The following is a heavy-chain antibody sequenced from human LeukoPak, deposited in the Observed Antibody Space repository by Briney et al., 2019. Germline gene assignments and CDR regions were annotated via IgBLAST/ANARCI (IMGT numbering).Heavy chain of an antibody. J-gene: IGHJ4*02. CDR3: AMGYSGYGVYLDY. Sequence: PSETLSLTCTVSGGSISSYYWSWIRQPPGKGLEWIGYIYYSGSTNYNPSLKSRVTISVDTSKNQFSLKLSSVTAADTAVYYCAMGYSGYGVYLDYWGQGTLVTVSS. CDR2: IYYSGST. CDR1: GGSISSYY. D-gene: IGHD5-12*01. V-gene: IGHV4-59*01.